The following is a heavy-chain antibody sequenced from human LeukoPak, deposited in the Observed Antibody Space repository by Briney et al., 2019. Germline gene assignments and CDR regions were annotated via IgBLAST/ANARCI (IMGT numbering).Heavy chain of an antibody. D-gene: IGHD4-17*01. V-gene: IGHV1-18*04. CDR3: ARFYGLNWFDP. CDR1: GYTFTSYY. CDR2: ISAYNGNT. J-gene: IGHJ5*02. Sequence: GASVTVSCKASGYTFTSYYMHWVRQAPGQGLEWMGWISAYNGNTNYAQKPQGRVTMTTDTSTSTAYMELRSLRSDDTAVYYCARFYGLNWFDPWGQGTLVTVSS.